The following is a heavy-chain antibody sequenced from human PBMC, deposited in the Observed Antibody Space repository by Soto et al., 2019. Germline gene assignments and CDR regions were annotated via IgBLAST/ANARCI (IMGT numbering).Heavy chain of an antibody. CDR3: AKDRYSGYYFGMDA. Sequence: LRLSCAASGFTFSSYAMHWVRQAPGKGLEWVAVISYDGSNKYYADSVKGRFTISRDNSQSSLYLQMNSLRTEDSALYYCAKDRYSGYYFGMDAWGQGTTVTVSS. CDR1: GFTFSSYA. D-gene: IGHD2-15*01. V-gene: IGHV3-30-3*01. CDR2: ISYDGSNK. J-gene: IGHJ6*02.